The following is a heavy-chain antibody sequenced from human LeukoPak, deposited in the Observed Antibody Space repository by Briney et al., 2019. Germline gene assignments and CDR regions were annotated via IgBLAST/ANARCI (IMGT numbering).Heavy chain of an antibody. CDR2: INPNSGGT. D-gene: IGHD2-15*01. CDR1: VYTLTGYY. Sequence: ASVKVSCKASVYTLTGYYMHWVRQAPGRGLEWMGWINPNSGGTNYAQKFQGRVTMTRDTSISPAYMELSRLRSDGTAVYYCARRTVVVVAANRGSIRYGMDVWGQGTTVTVSS. CDR3: ARRTVVVVAANRGSIRYGMDV. J-gene: IGHJ6*02. V-gene: IGHV1-2*02.